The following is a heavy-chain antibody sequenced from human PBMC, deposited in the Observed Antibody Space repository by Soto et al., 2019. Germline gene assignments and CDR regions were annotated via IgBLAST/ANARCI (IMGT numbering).Heavy chain of an antibody. CDR2: INPNSGGT. D-gene: IGHD2-2*01. V-gene: IGHV1-2*04. J-gene: IGHJ6*02. CDR1: GYTFTGYY. Sequence: QVQLVQSGAEVKKPGASVKVSCKASGYTFTGYYMHWVRQAPGQGLEWMGWINPNSGGTNYAQKFQGWVTMTRDTSISTAYMELGRLRSDDTPVYYCAREGGYCSSTSCSRYGMDVWGQGTTVTVSS. CDR3: AREGGYCSSTSCSRYGMDV.